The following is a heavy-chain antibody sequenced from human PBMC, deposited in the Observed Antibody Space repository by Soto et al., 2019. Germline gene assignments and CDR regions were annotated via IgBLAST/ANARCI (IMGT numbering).Heavy chain of an antibody. V-gene: IGHV4-31*03. CDR1: GGSISGGTYY. CDR3: ARGDWPTQMDV. D-gene: IGHD2-21*01. J-gene: IGHJ6*02. Sequence: PSETLSLTCTVSGGSISGGTYYWSWIRQPPGQGLEWIGYIYFSGSTYYNPSLKSRVIISVDTSKNQFSLRLSSVTAADMAVYYCARGDWPTQMDVWGQGTTVTVSS. CDR2: IYFSGST.